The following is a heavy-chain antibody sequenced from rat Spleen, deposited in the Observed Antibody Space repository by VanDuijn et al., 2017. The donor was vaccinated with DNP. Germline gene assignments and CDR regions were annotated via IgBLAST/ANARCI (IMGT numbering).Heavy chain of an antibody. Sequence: EVQLQESGPGLLKPSQSLSLTCSVTGYSITSSSRWNWIRRFPGNKLEWIGHISYSGSTSYHPSLKSRISITRDTSKNQFFLQLNSVTTEDTATYFCARWPGYNPPYAMDAWGQGTSVTVSS. CDR3: ARWPGYNPPYAMDA. D-gene: IGHD1-4*01. J-gene: IGHJ4*01. CDR1: GYSITSSSR. V-gene: IGHV3-3*01. CDR2: ISYSGST.